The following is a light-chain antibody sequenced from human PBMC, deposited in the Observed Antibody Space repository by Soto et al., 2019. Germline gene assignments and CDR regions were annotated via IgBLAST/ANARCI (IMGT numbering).Light chain of an antibody. V-gene: IGLV2-14*01. Sequence: QSVLTQPASVSGSPGQSITIFCTGTSSDIGGYNYVSWYQQDSGKAPKLIIYAVTDRPSGVSSRFSGSKSGNTAFLTISGLQAEDEADYYCTSYTRSSTYVFGTGTKVTVL. CDR2: AVT. J-gene: IGLJ1*01. CDR1: SSDIGGYNY. CDR3: TSYTRSSTYV.